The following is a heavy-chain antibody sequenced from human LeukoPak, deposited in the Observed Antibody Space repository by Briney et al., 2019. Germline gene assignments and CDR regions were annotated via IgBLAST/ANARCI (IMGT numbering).Heavy chain of an antibody. Sequence: PSETLSLTCTVSGGSISSYYWSWIRQPPGKGLEWIGYIYYSGSTNYNPSLKSRVTISVDTSKNQFSLKLSSVTAADTAVYYCARHPPPGGSGSSSFDYWGQGTLVTVSS. D-gene: IGHD3-10*01. CDR2: IYYSGST. CDR3: ARHPPPGGSGSSSFDY. V-gene: IGHV4-59*08. J-gene: IGHJ4*02. CDR1: GGSISSYY.